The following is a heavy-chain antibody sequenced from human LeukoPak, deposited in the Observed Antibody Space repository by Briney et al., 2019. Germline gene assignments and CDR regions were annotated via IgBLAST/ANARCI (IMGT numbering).Heavy chain of an antibody. J-gene: IGHJ4*02. D-gene: IGHD4-17*01. CDR3: ARPTVTDDY. V-gene: IGHV1-46*01. Sequence: GASVKVSCKASGGTFSSYAISWVRQAPGQVLEWMGIINPSGGSTSYAQKFQGRVTMTRDTSTSTVYMELSSLRSEDTAVYYCARPTVTDDYWGQGTLVTVSS. CDR1: GGTFSSYA. CDR2: INPSGGST.